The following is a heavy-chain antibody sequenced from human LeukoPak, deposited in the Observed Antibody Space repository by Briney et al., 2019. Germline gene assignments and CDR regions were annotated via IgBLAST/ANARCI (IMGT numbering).Heavy chain of an antibody. Sequence: ASVKVSCKASGYTFTGYYMHWVRQAPGQGLEWMGWINPNRGGTNYAQKFQGRVTMTRDTSISTAYMELSRLRSDDTAVYYCAREYSSSWYGNWFDPWGQGTLVTVSS. CDR3: AREYSSSWYGNWFDP. J-gene: IGHJ5*02. D-gene: IGHD6-13*01. CDR1: GYTFTGYY. V-gene: IGHV1-2*02. CDR2: INPNRGGT.